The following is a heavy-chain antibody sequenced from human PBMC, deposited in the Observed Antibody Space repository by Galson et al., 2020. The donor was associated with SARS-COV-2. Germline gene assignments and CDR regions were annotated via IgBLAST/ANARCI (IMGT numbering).Heavy chain of an antibody. CDR3: ARSSYDIWSGSSLYYFDS. CDR1: GGSISSGDYY. CDR2: IYYRGIT. Sequence: SETLSLTCSVSGGSISSGDYYWAWIRQPPGKGLEWLGNIYYRGITYYNPSLKSRVTISLDTSKNHVSLKLSSVTAADTAVYFCARSSYDIWSGSSLYYFDSWGQGTLVTVSS. J-gene: IGHJ4*02. D-gene: IGHD3-3*01. V-gene: IGHV4-39*07.